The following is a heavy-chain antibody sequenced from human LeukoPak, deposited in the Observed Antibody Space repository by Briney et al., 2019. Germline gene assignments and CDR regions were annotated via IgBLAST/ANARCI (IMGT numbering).Heavy chain of an antibody. CDR3: ARSQATYYDFWSGYYPFDY. Sequence: GGSLRLSCAASGFTFSSYAMSWVRQAPGKGLEWVSAISGSGGSTYCADSVKGRFTISRDNSKNTLYLQMNSLRAEDTAVYYCARSQATYYDFWSGYYPFDYWGQGTLVTVSS. D-gene: IGHD3-3*01. CDR2: ISGSGGST. CDR1: GFTFSSYA. V-gene: IGHV3-23*01. J-gene: IGHJ4*02.